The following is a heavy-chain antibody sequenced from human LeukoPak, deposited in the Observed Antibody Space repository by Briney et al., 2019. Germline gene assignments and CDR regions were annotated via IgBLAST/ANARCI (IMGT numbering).Heavy chain of an antibody. CDR1: GFTFSSYE. CDR3: AKDRSIGTYYTFDH. Sequence: GGSLRLSCAASGFTFSSYEMNWVRQAPGKGLEWVSYISSSGSTKDYADSVKGRFTVSRDNSKNSLYLQMSSLTAADTAVYYCAKDRSIGTYYTFDHWGQGTLVTVSS. D-gene: IGHD1-26*01. V-gene: IGHV3-48*03. CDR2: ISSSGSTK. J-gene: IGHJ4*02.